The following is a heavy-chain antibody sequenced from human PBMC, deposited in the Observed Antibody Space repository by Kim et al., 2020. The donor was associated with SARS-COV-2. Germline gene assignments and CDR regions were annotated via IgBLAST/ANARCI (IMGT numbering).Heavy chain of an antibody. Sequence: KDRFTISRDNVKNSLYLQMNGLRAEDTAVYYCARVLFSGSLRSAAYFFDYWGQGTLVTVSS. V-gene: IGHV3-11*05. J-gene: IGHJ4*02. CDR3: ARVLFSGSLRSAAYFFDY. D-gene: IGHD2-15*01.